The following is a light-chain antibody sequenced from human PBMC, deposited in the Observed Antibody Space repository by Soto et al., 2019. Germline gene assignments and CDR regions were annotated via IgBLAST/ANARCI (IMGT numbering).Light chain of an antibody. CDR1: SSNIGGNT. CDR3: AVWDDSLNGWV. J-gene: IGLJ3*02. Sequence: QSVLTQPPSASGTPGQRVTISCSGSSSNIGGNTVNWYQQLPGTAPKLLIYSNNKWPSGVPDRFSGSKSCTSASLAISGLQSEDEADYYCAVWDDSLNGWVFGGGTKLTVL. V-gene: IGLV1-44*01. CDR2: SNN.